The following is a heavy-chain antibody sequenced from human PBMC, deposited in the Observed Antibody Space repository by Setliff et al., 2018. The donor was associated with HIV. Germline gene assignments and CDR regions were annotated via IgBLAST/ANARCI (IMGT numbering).Heavy chain of an antibody. V-gene: IGHV4-59*01. CDR3: ARVDASNAHDTFEI. Sequence: SETLSLTCTVSGGSISNYYWHWIRQSPGRGLEWIGYIYYTGSTNYNPSLKSRVAMSVDSSKHQFSLKLTSVTPADTAIYYCARVDASNAHDTFEIWGQGILVTVSS. CDR2: IYYTGST. CDR1: GGSISNYY. D-gene: IGHD3-9*01. J-gene: IGHJ3*02.